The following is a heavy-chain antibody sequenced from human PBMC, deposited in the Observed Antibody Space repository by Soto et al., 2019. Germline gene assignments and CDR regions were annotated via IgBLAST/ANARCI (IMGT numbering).Heavy chain of an antibody. D-gene: IGHD5-12*01. CDR3: ARPTSPRGYSGYDLGY. Sequence: QVQLVQSGAEVKKPGASVKVSCKASGYTFSSYGISWVRQAPGQGLEWVGWISAYNNNTNYAQKLQSRVAMTTDTSTSTAYMELRSLRSDDTAVYYCARPTSPRGYSGYDLGYWGQGTLVTVSS. J-gene: IGHJ4*02. V-gene: IGHV1-18*01. CDR2: ISAYNNNT. CDR1: GYTFSSYG.